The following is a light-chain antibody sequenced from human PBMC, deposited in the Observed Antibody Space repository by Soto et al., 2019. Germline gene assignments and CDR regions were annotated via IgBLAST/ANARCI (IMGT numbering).Light chain of an antibody. CDR1: QSVSSY. CDR3: QQRSSWPLT. V-gene: IGKV3-11*01. Sequence: VLTQSPATLSLSPGERATLSCGASQSVSSYLAWYQQKPGQAPRLLIYDASNRATGIPARFSGSGSGTDFTLTNSSLEPEDFAVYYCQQRSSWPLTFGGGTKVEIK. J-gene: IGKJ4*01. CDR2: DAS.